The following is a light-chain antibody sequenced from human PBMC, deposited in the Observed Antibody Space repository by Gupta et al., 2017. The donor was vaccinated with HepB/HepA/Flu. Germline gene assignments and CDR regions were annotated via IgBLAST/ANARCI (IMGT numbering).Light chain of an antibody. V-gene: IGKV1-9*01. Sequence: DIQLTESPSFLSASVGDRVTITCRASQGISSYLAWYQQKQGKAPKLLIYSASTLQSRVPSRFSGSGSGTEFILTTSSLQPEDFATYYCQQLNSYPQITFGQGTRLEIK. CDR3: QQLNSYPQIT. CDR1: QGISSY. CDR2: SAS. J-gene: IGKJ5*01.